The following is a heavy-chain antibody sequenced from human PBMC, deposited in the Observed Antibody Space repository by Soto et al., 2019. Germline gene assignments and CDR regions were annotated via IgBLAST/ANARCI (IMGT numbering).Heavy chain of an antibody. V-gene: IGHV4-61*01. D-gene: IGHD2-2*01. J-gene: IGHJ6*02. Sequence: PSETLSLTCTVSGGSVSSGSYYWSWIRQPPGKGLEWIGYIYYSGSTNYNPSLKSRVTISVDTSKNQLSLKLSSVTAADTAVYYCARDRIVVVPAAMGGMDVWGQGTTVTVSS. CDR2: IYYSGST. CDR1: GGSVSSGSYY. CDR3: ARDRIVVVPAAMGGMDV.